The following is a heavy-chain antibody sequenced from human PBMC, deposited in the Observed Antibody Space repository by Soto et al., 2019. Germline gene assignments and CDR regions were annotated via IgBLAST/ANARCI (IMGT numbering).Heavy chain of an antibody. V-gene: IGHV3-33*01. D-gene: IGHD5-12*01. J-gene: IGHJ6*02. Sequence: QVQLVESGGGVVQPGRSLRLSCAASGFTFSSYGMHWVRQAPGKGLEWVALVWYDGGNKYYADSVKGRFTISRDNSKNTLYLQMNSLGDEDTAVYYCVGAAGYSGTDSVYYYGMDVWGQGTTVTVSS. CDR1: GFTFSSYG. CDR3: VGAAGYSGTDSVYYYGMDV. CDR2: VWYDGGNK.